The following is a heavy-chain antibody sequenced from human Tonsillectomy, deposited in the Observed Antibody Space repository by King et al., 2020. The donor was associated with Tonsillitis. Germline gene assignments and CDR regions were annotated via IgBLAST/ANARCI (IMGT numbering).Heavy chain of an antibody. J-gene: IGHJ4*02. V-gene: IGHV3-30*04. CDR1: GFTFSRYA. D-gene: IGHD6-19*01. Sequence: MQLVQSGGGVVQPGESLRLSCAASGFTFSRYAMHWVRQAPGKGLEWVAIISYDGGKKYHADSVKGRFTISRDNSKNTLYLQMNSLRAEDTAVYYCARDIAVAEYYFDSWGQGTLVTVSS. CDR2: ISYDGGKK. CDR3: ARDIAVAEYYFDS.